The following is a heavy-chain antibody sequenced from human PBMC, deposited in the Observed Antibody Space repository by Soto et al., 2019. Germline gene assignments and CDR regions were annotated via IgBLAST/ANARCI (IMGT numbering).Heavy chain of an antibody. CDR1: GFTFNTYW. CDR3: ARWFTYGNFDYFDY. Sequence: GGSLRLSCAASGFTFNTYWMHWFRQAPGKGLVWVSRINSGGGTTTYADSVKGRFTISRDNAKNTLYLQMNGLRAEDTAVFYCARWFTYGNFDYFDYWGQGTQVTLSS. D-gene: IGHD3-10*01. V-gene: IGHV3-74*01. J-gene: IGHJ4*02. CDR2: INSGGGTT.